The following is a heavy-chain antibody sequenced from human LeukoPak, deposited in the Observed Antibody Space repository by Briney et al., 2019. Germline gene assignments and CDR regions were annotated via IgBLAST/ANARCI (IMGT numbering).Heavy chain of an antibody. Sequence: GESLKISCKGSGYRFPSYWIGWVRQMPGKGLEWMGIIYPGDSDTRYSPSFQGQVTISADKSISTAYLQWSSLKASDTGIYYCAKRGADRDRYFTLWGRGTLVTVSS. V-gene: IGHV5-51*01. CDR2: IYPGDSDT. CDR1: GYRFPSYW. J-gene: IGHJ2*01. CDR3: AKRGADRDRYFTL. D-gene: IGHD2-15*01.